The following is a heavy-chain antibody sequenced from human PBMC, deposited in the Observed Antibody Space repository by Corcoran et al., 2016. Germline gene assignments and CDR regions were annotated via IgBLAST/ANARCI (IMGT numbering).Heavy chain of an antibody. CDR3: ARLPSGDH. D-gene: IGHD3-10*01. Sequence: EVQLVESGGGLIQPGGSLRLSCAASGFTVSSHYMSWVRQAPGKGLEWVSVIYSGGSTYYADSVKGRFSLSRDNSKNTVYLQMNSLRAEETAVYYCARLPSGDHWGQGILVTVSS. V-gene: IGHV3-53*01. CDR1: GFTVSSHY. J-gene: IGHJ4*02. CDR2: IYSGGST.